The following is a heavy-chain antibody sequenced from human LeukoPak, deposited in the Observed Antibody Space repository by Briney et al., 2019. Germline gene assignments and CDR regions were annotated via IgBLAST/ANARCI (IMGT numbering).Heavy chain of an antibody. V-gene: IGHV1-69*13. CDR1: GGTVTIYA. Sequence: GASVKLSFTASGGTVTIYAISWVRQAPGQGLEWMGGIIPIFGTANYAQKCQGRVTITADESTSTAYMELSSLRSEDTAVYYCARADIVVVPAAMREYYYYYGMDVWGQGTTVTVSS. CDR2: IIPIFGTA. D-gene: IGHD2-2*01. CDR3: ARADIVVVPAAMREYYYYYGMDV. J-gene: IGHJ6*02.